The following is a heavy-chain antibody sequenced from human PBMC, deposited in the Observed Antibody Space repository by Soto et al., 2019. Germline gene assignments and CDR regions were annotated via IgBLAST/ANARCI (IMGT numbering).Heavy chain of an antibody. J-gene: IGHJ6*02. CDR1: GCSVSSGSYY. CDR2: IYYSGST. CDR3: ARIGQQLVYYYYGMDV. V-gene: IGHV4-61*01. Sequence: SETLSLTCPVSGCSVSSGSYYWSWIRQPPGKGLEWIGYIYYSGSTNYNPSLKSRVTISVDTSKNQFSLKLSSVTAADTAVYYCARIGQQLVYYYYGMDVWGQGTTVTVSS. D-gene: IGHD6-13*01.